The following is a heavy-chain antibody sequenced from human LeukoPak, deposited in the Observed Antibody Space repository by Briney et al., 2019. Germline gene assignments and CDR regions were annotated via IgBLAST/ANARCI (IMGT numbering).Heavy chain of an antibody. CDR3: ARQREEVVVGRLNAFDI. CDR1: GGSISSGSYY. CDR2: IYTSGST. Sequence: SETLSLTCTVSGGSISSGSYYWRWIRQPAGKGLEWIGRIYTSGSTNYNPSLKSRVTISVDTSKNQFSLKLSSVTAADTAVYYCARQREEVVVGRLNAFDIWGQGTMVTVSS. D-gene: IGHD3-22*01. V-gene: IGHV4-61*02. J-gene: IGHJ3*02.